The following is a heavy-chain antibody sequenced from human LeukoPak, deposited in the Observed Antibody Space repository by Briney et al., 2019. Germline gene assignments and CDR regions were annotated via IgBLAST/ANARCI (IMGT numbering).Heavy chain of an antibody. CDR1: GYTFTGYY. CDR2: IIPILGIA. CDR3: ATSSQNYYGSGSSIFDY. V-gene: IGHV1-69*02. Sequence: SVKVSCKASGYTFTGYYMHWVRQAPGQGLEWMGRIIPILGIANYAQKFQGRVTITADKSTSTAYMELSSLRSEDTAVYYCATSSQNYYGSGSSIFDYWGQGTLVTVSS. J-gene: IGHJ4*02. D-gene: IGHD3-10*01.